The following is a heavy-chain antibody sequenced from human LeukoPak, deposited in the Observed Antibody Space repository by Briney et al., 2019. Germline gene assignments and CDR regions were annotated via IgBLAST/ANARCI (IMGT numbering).Heavy chain of an antibody. Sequence: GGSLRLSCAASGFTFSDYYINWIRQAPGMGLEWVAYLSSSGNTIYYADSVKGRFTISRDNSKNTLYLQMNSLRAEDTAVYYCAKDLSGYDLDYFDYWGQGTLVTVSS. J-gene: IGHJ4*02. V-gene: IGHV3-11*04. CDR2: LSSSGNTI. D-gene: IGHD5-12*01. CDR1: GFTFSDYY. CDR3: AKDLSGYDLDYFDY.